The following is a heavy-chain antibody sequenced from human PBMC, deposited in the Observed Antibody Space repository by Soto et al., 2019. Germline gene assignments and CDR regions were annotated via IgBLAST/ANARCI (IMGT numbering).Heavy chain of an antibody. CDR3: ARSVRGVVNTGIDY. J-gene: IGHJ4*02. CDR2: ISFDGSSE. V-gene: IGHV3-30*04. D-gene: IGHD3-10*01. CDR1: GFTFSTYA. Sequence: LRLSCVVSGFTFSTYAMYWVRQAPGKGLEWVALISFDGSSEHYADSVKGRFTISRDNSKDTLYLQMNSLRAEDTAVFYCARSVRGVVNTGIDYWGQGTLVTVSS.